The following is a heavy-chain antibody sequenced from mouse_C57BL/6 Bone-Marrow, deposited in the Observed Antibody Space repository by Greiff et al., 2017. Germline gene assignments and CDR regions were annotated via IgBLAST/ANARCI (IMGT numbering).Heavy chain of an antibody. V-gene: IGHV14-4*01. CDR3: TTFNYYGSPAWFAY. CDR1: GFNIKDDY. J-gene: IGHJ3*01. D-gene: IGHD1-1*01. CDR2: IDPENGDT. Sequence: VQLQQSGAELVRPGASVKLSCTASGFNIKDDYMHWVKQRPEQGLEWIGWIDPENGDTEYAPKFQGQATITADPSSITAYLQLSSLTSEDTAVYYGTTFNYYGSPAWFAYWGQGTLVTVSA.